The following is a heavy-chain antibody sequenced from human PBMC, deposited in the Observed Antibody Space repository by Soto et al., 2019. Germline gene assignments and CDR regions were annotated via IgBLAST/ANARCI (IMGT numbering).Heavy chain of an antibody. D-gene: IGHD3-16*02. CDR1: GYTFTSYG. CDR3: ASTFGGVIPREFNY. Sequence: ASVKVSCKASGYTFTSYGISWVRQAPGQGLEWMGWISAYNGNRNYAQKLQGRVTMTTDTSTSTAYMELRSLRSDDTAVYYCASTFGGVIPREFNYWGQGTLVTVFS. V-gene: IGHV1-18*01. J-gene: IGHJ4*02. CDR2: ISAYNGNR.